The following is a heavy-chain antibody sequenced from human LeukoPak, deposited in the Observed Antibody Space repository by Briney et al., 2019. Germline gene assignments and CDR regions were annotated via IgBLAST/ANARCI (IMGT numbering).Heavy chain of an antibody. CDR2: FDPINGET. J-gene: IGHJ4*02. V-gene: IGHV1-24*01. Sequence: GASVKVSCKVSGYTLTKMSMHWVRLAPGKGLEWMGGFDPINGETTYAQKFQGRVTMTEDTSTDTAYMELSGLRSEDTAIYYCTINLRDYWGQGTLVTVPS. CDR1: GYTLTKMS. CDR3: TINLRDY.